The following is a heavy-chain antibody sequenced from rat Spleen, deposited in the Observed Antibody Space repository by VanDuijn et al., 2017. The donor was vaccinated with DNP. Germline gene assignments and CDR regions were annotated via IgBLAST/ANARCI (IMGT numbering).Heavy chain of an antibody. D-gene: IGHD5-1*01. CDR2: ISTGGGNT. J-gene: IGHJ2*01. CDR1: GFTFSNYY. Sequence: EVQLVESGGGLVQPGGSLKLSCAASGFTFSNYYMAWVRQAPPQGLEWVATISTGGGNTYYRDSVKGRFTISRDNAKSTLYLQMDSLRSEETATYYCARRGTGSYYFDYWGQGVMVTVSS. V-gene: IGHV5S11*01. CDR3: ARRGTGSYYFDY.